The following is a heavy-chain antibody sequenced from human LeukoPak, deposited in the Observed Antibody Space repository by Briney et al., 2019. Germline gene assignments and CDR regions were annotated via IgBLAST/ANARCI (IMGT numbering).Heavy chain of an antibody. J-gene: IGHJ4*02. CDR2: INSDGSYT. CDR1: GFTFSRYW. V-gene: IGHV3-74*01. D-gene: IGHD2-2*01. CDR3: ARICSTTDCLISA. Sequence: PGGSLRLSCAASGFTFSRYWMHWVRQAPGKGLVWVSRINSDGSYTSYADFVKGRFTISRDNAKNTVYLQMSSLRAEDTAVYYCARICSTTDCLISAWGRGTLVTVSS.